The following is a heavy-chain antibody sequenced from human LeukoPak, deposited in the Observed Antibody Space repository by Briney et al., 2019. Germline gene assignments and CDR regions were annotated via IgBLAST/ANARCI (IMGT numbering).Heavy chain of an antibody. CDR2: ISGSGGST. Sequence: GGSLRLSCAASGFTFSSYAMSWVRQAPGKGLEWVSAISGSGGSTYYADSVKGRFTISRDNSKNTLYLQMNSQRAEDTAVYYCATSDILTGYYSRLFDYWGQGTLVTVSS. CDR3: ATSDILTGYYSRLFDY. CDR1: GFTFSSYA. V-gene: IGHV3-23*01. D-gene: IGHD3-9*01. J-gene: IGHJ4*02.